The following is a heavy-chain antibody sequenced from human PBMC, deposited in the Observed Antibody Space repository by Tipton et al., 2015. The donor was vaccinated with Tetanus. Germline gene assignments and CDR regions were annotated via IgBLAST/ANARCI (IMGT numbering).Heavy chain of an antibody. CDR2: TIDDAGEK. J-gene: IGHJ4*02. CDR3: ARGSSPISGVIIIPNFFDS. V-gene: IGHV3-30*03. CDR1: GFSFSQYG. Sequence: SLRLSCAASGFSFSQYGMHWVRQAPGKGLEWVAVTIDDAGEKYYAESVKGRFSVSRDNSRSTLYLQMNGLRAEDTAVYYCARGSSPISGVIIIPNFFDSWVRGTLVTVSS. D-gene: IGHD3-3*01.